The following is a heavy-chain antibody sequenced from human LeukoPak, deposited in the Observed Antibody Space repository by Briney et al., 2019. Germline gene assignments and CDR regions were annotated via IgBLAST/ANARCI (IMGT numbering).Heavy chain of an antibody. Sequence: GGSLRLSCAASGFTFNKYAMHWVRQAPGKGLEYVSSMYSNGGATYCANSVKGGFPISRDNSKNTLYLQMGSLRPEDMAVYYCARERYSVYNFDVFDMWGQGTMVTVSS. CDR2: MYSNGGAT. CDR1: GFTFNKYA. D-gene: IGHD5/OR15-5a*01. CDR3: ARERYSVYNFDVFDM. J-gene: IGHJ3*02. V-gene: IGHV3-64*01.